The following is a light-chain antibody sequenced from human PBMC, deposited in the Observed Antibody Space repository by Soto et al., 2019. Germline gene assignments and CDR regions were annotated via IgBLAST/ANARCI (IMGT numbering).Light chain of an antibody. CDR2: DVS. J-gene: IGLJ1*01. Sequence: QSALTQPASVSGSPGQSITISCTGTSSDDGGYNYVSWYQQHPGKAPKLMIYDVSNRPSGVSNRFSGSKSGNTASRTISGLQAEDEADYYCSSYTSSSTLLYVFGTGTKLTVL. V-gene: IGLV2-14*01. CDR3: SSYTSSSTLLYV. CDR1: SSDDGGYNY.